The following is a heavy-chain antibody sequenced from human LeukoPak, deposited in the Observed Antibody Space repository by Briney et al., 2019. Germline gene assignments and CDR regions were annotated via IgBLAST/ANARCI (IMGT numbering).Heavy chain of an antibody. Sequence: ASVKVSCKASGYTFTGYYMHWVRQAPGQGLEWMGWINANSGGTNYAQKFQGRVTMTRDTSVSTAYMELSRLRSDDTAVYYCAREGSGWYGNFDYWGQGTLVTVSS. V-gene: IGHV1-2*02. J-gene: IGHJ4*02. CDR3: AREGSGWYGNFDY. CDR2: INANSGGT. CDR1: GYTFTGYY. D-gene: IGHD6-19*01.